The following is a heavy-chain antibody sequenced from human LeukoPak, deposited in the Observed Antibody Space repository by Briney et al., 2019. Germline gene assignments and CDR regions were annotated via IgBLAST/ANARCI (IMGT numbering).Heavy chain of an antibody. Sequence: GGSLRLSCAASGFTFSSYEMNWVGQAPGTGLEWVSYISRSGSTIFYADSVKGRFTISRDNAKNSVSLQMNSLRAEDTAVYFCARPTWTNYMDVWGKGTAVTISS. CDR2: ISRSGSTI. D-gene: IGHD3/OR15-3a*01. CDR1: GFTFSSYE. CDR3: ARPTWTNYMDV. J-gene: IGHJ6*03. V-gene: IGHV3-48*03.